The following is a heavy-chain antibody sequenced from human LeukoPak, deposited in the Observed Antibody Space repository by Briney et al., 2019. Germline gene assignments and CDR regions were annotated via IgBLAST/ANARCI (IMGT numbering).Heavy chain of an antibody. CDR2: ISYDGSKK. V-gene: IGHV3-30*02. CDR3: AKHKDDPGDYYYMDV. D-gene: IGHD2-15*01. J-gene: IGHJ6*03. Sequence: PGGSLRLSCAASGFTFSHYGIHWVRQAPGKGLEWVAFISYDGSKKYYGDSVKGRFTISRDNSKNTLHLQMNSLRAEDTAVFYCAKHKDDPGDYYYMDVWGKGTTVTVSS. CDR1: GFTFSHYG.